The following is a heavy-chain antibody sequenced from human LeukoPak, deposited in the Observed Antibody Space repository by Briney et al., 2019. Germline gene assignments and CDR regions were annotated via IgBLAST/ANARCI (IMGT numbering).Heavy chain of an antibody. CDR3: AKSSYYDSSGFYRENYFDY. D-gene: IGHD3-22*01. CDR1: GFSFSNYG. V-gene: IGHV3-23*01. CDR2: ITSSGGST. Sequence: GGSLRLSCAASGFSFSNYGMSWVRQAPGKGLEWVSTITSSGGSTYYAASVKGRFTISRDNSKNTLYLQMNSLRAEDTAVYYCAKSSYYDSSGFYRENYFDYWGQGTLVTVSS. J-gene: IGHJ4*02.